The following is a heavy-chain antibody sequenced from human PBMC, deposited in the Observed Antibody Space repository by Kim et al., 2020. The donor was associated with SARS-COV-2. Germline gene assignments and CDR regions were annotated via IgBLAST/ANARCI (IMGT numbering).Heavy chain of an antibody. V-gene: IGHV4-39*01. CDR3: ARLPHDSSGYVDC. CDR1: GDSISSSFNY. J-gene: IGHJ4*02. Sequence: SETLSLTCTVSGDSISSSFNYWGWIRQPPGKGLEWIGSVYHSGTTYDSPSLKSRVTVSVDTSKNEFSLKVTSVTAADTAVYFCARLPHDSSGYVDCWGKGILVTLSS. D-gene: IGHD3-22*01. CDR2: VYHSGTT.